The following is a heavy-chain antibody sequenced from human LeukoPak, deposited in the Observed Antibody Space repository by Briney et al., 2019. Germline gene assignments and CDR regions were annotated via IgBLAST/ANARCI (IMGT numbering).Heavy chain of an antibody. CDR2: ITGSGGRT. D-gene: IGHD3-16*02. V-gene: IGHV3-23*01. CDR1: GFTLSNYA. CDR3: AKDVPENYDIWGSYRSDY. J-gene: IGHJ4*02. Sequence: QAGGSLRLSCAASGFTLSNYAMSWVRQAPGKGLEWVSSITGSGGRTYYADSVKGRFTVSRDNSKNTLYLQMNSLTVEDTAVYYCAKDVPENYDIWGSYRSDYWGQGTLVTVSS.